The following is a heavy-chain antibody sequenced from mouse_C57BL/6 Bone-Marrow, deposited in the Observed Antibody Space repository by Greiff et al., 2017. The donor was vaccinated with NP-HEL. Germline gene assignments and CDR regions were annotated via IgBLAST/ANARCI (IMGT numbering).Heavy chain of an antibody. CDR3: TRDGYDAY. CDR2: IDPETGGT. Sequence: VQLQQSGAELVRPGASVTLSCKASGYTFTDYEMHWVKQTPVHGLEWIGAIDPETGGTAYNQKFKGKAILTADKSSSTAYMELRSLTSEDSAVYYCTRDGYDAYWGQGTTLTVSA. CDR1: GYTFTDYE. D-gene: IGHD2-2*01. J-gene: IGHJ2*01. V-gene: IGHV1-15*01.